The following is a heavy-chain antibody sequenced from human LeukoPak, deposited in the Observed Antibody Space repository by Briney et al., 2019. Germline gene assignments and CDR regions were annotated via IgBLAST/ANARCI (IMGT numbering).Heavy chain of an antibody. J-gene: IGHJ6*03. Sequence: PSETLSLTCTVSVGSISSYYWSWIRQPARNGLEWIGRIYTSGSTNYNPSLKSRVTMSVDTSKNQFSLKLSSVTAADTAVYYCARGPYYYYMDVWGKGTTVTVSS. CDR1: VGSISSYY. V-gene: IGHV4-4*07. CDR3: ARGPYYYYMDV. CDR2: IYTSGST.